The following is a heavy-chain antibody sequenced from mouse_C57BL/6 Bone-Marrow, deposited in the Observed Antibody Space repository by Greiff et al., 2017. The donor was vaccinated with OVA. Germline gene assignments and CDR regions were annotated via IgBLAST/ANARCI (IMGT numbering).Heavy chain of an antibody. J-gene: IGHJ3*01. V-gene: IGHV1-67*01. CDR3: ARRGAYGSWAY. CDR2: ISTYYGDA. Sequence: VKLMESGPELVRPGVSVKISCKGSGYKFTDYAMHWVKQSHAKSLEWIGVISTYYGDASYNQKFKDKATMTVDKSSSTAYMELARLTSEDSAVYYCARRGAYGSWAYWGQGTLVTVSA. CDR1: GYKFTDYA. D-gene: IGHD1-1*01.